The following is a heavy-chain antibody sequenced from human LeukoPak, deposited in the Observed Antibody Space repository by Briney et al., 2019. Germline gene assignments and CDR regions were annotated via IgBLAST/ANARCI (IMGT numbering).Heavy chain of an antibody. CDR1: GYTFTSYG. V-gene: IGHV1-18*01. Sequence: ASVKVSCKASGYTFTSYGISWVRQAPGQGLEWMGWISAYNGNTNYAQKLQGRVTMTRDTSTSTVYMELSSLRSEDTAVYYCAREGSSWYSDYWGQGTLVTVSS. D-gene: IGHD6-13*01. J-gene: IGHJ4*02. CDR3: AREGSSWYSDY. CDR2: ISAYNGNT.